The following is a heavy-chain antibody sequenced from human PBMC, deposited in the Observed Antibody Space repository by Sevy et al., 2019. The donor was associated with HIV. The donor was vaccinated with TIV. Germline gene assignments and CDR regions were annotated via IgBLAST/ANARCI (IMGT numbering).Heavy chain of an antibody. D-gene: IGHD3-10*01. CDR2: IKQDGSEK. J-gene: IGHJ3*01. V-gene: IGHV3-7*01. CDR1: GFTFNSYW. CDR3: ARPYGSGSWEAFDV. Sequence: GGSLRLSCAASGFTFNSYWMSWVRQAPGKGLEWVANIKQDGSEKYYVDSVKGRFTISRDNAKNSVYLQMHSLRVDDTAVYFCARPYGSGSWEAFDVWGQGTVVTVSS.